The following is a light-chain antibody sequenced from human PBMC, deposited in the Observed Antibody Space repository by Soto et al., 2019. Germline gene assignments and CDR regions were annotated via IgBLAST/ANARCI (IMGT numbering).Light chain of an antibody. CDR3: YQFGKAPLT. V-gene: IGKV3-20*01. CDR1: QSVSSNY. J-gene: IGKJ4*01. CDR2: DAS. Sequence: EIVLTQSPDILSLSPGERATLSCRASQSVSSNYLVWFQQKPGQAPRLVIYDASTRATGIPDRFGGSGSGTDFTLTISGLEPEDFAVYYCYQFGKAPLTFGGGTKVEIK.